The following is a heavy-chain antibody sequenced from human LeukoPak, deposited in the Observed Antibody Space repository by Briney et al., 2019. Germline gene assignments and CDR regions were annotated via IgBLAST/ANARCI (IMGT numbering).Heavy chain of an antibody. Sequence: GGSLRLSCAASGFSFRFYSMNWVRQAPGKGLEWISYMTSSSKTAYYADSVRGRFAISRDNAKNSLYLQMNSLRDEDTAMYYCVRSITLLTGPFFDYWGRGTLVAVSS. J-gene: IGHJ4*02. V-gene: IGHV3-48*02. CDR1: GFSFRFYS. CDR2: MTSSSKTA. CDR3: VRSITLLTGPFFDY. D-gene: IGHD3-10*01.